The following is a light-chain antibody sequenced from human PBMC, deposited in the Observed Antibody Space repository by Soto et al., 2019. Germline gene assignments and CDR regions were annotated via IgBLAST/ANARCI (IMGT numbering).Light chain of an antibody. CDR3: ASWDNDLNGPI. Sequence: QPVLTQPPSASGTPGQRVSISCSGSASNVGSTYVFWYQQVPGTAPTLLIYKNNQRPSGVSDRFSGSKSGTSASLAISGLRVDDEADYYCASWDNDLNGPIFGGGTTVTVL. V-gene: IGLV1-47*01. CDR2: KNN. CDR1: ASNVGSTY. J-gene: IGLJ2*01.